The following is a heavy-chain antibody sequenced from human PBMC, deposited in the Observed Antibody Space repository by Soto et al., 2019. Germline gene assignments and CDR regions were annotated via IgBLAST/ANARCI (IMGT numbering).Heavy chain of an antibody. D-gene: IGHD1-26*01. J-gene: IGHJ4*02. V-gene: IGHV3-53*01. CDR1: GFTVSSNY. Sequence: GGSLRFSCAASGFTVSSNYMSWVRQAPGKGLEWVSVIYSGGSTYYADSVKGRFTISRDNSKNTLYLQMNSLRAEDTAVYYCARGPVGSLDYWGQGTLVTVSS. CDR2: IYSGGST. CDR3: ARGPVGSLDY.